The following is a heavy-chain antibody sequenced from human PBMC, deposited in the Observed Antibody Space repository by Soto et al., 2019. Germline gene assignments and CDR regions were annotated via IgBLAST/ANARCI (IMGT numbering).Heavy chain of an antibody. J-gene: IGHJ3*02. D-gene: IGHD7-27*01. Sequence: EVQLVESGGGLVQPGGALRLSCAASGFTFSSYSMHWVRQAPGKGLVWVSHINHDASNTIYADFVKGRFTISRDNAKNTLYLQMNSLRVEDTAVYYCLRDTWGEHIWGQGTMLTVSS. CDR3: LRDTWGEHI. V-gene: IGHV3-74*01. CDR2: INHDASNT. CDR1: GFTFSSYS.